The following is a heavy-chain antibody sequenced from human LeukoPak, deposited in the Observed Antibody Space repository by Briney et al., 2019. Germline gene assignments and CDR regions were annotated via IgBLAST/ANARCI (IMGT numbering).Heavy chain of an antibody. D-gene: IGHD3-3*01. V-gene: IGHV7-4-1*02. CDR2: INTNTGNP. CDR3: ARGDYDFWSGYRYYYYYYMDV. CDR1: GYTFTSYA. J-gene: IGHJ6*03. Sequence: GASVKVSCKASGYTFTSYAMNWVRQAPGQGLEWMGWINTNTGNPTYAQGFTGRFVFSLDTSVSTAYLQISSLKAEDTAVYYCARGDYDFWSGYRYYYYYYMDVWGKGTTVTVSS.